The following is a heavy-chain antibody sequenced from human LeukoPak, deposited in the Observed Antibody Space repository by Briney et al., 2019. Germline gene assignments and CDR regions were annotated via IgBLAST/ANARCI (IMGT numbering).Heavy chain of an antibody. V-gene: IGHV3-66*01. Sequence: GGSLRLSCAVSGFTVSSNYMSWVRQAPGKGLEWVSVIYSGGSTYYADSVKGRFTISRDNSKNTLYLQMNSLRAEDTAAYYCASQLWLDYWGQGTLVTVSS. CDR2: IYSGGST. J-gene: IGHJ4*02. D-gene: IGHD3-10*01. CDR3: ASQLWLDY. CDR1: GFTVSSNY.